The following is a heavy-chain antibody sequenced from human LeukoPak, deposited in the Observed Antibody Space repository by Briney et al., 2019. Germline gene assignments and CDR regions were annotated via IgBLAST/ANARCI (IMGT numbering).Heavy chain of an antibody. CDR2: INHSGST. D-gene: IGHD3-9*01. Sequence: PSETLSLTCAVYGGSFSGYYWSWIRQPPGKGLEWIGEINHSGSTNYNPSLKSRVTISVDTSKNQFSPKLSSVTAADTAVYYCARSPGILTGYYKFFDYWGQGTLVTVSS. J-gene: IGHJ4*02. CDR3: ARSPGILTGYYKFFDY. V-gene: IGHV4-34*01. CDR1: GGSFSGYY.